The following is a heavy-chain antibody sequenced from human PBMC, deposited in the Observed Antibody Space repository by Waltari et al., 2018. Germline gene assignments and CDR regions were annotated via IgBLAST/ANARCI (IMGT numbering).Heavy chain of an antibody. Sequence: QVHLVQSGAEVKKPGASVKVSCKPSGYTFTGYQIHWVRQAPGQGLEWMGWINPNSGGTNYAQNFQGRVTITRDTSIRTAYMELSRLRSDDTAMYYCARDLVVGSGDYWGQGTLVTVSS. V-gene: IGHV1-2*02. D-gene: IGHD1-26*01. CDR2: INPNSGGT. CDR1: GYTFTGYQ. CDR3: ARDLVVGSGDY. J-gene: IGHJ4*02.